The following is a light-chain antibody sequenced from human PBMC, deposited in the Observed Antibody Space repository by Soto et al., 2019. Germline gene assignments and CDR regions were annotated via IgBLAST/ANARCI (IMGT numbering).Light chain of an antibody. CDR3: RQYNNWPFS. CDR2: DVS. Sequence: EILMTQSPATLSVSPVERVTLSCRAGQGVTTNFAWYQQKSGQSPRLLIYDVSSRATGVPSRFSGTGSETGFTLTISGLQSEDSAIYFCRQYNNWPFSFGQGTRLEIK. V-gene: IGKV3-15*01. CDR1: QGVTTN. J-gene: IGKJ5*01.